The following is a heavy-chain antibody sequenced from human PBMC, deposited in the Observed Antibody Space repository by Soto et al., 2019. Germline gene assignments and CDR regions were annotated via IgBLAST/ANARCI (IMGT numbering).Heavy chain of an antibody. V-gene: IGHV4-4*07. CDR2: VYSSGTT. J-gene: IGHJ4*02. CDR3: ARDIGSYAYGEGY. D-gene: IGHD3-10*01. Sequence: SETLSLTCSVSGGSSNSYWWSWIRQPAGKGLEWIGRVYSSGTTDYNPSLNSRATLSVETSKNQFSLKLSSVTAADTDVYYCARDIGSYAYGEGYWGQGIQVTVS. CDR1: GGSSNSYW.